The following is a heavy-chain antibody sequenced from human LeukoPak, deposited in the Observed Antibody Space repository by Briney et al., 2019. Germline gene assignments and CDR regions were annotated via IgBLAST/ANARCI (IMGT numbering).Heavy chain of an antibody. V-gene: IGHV4-39*07. Sequence: SETLSLTCTVSGGSISSSSYYWGWIRQPPGKGLEWIGSIYYSGSTYYNPSLKSRVTISVDTSKNQFSLKLSSVTAADTAVYYCAKDISPAESDGYEVHGNWFDPWGQGTLVTVSS. CDR1: GGSISSSSYY. J-gene: IGHJ5*02. CDR2: IYYSGST. CDR3: AKDISPAESDGYEVHGNWFDP. D-gene: IGHD5-18*01.